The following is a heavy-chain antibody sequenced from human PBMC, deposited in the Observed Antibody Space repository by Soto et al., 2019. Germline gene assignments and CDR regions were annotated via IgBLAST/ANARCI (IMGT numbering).Heavy chain of an antibody. Sequence: QVQLVESGGGVVQPGRSLRLSCAASGFTFSSYAMHWVRQAPGKGLEWVAVISYDGSNKYYADSVKGRFTISRDNSKNTLYLQMNSLRAEDTAVYYCGRGSIAAAATNFDYWGQGTLVTVSS. D-gene: IGHD6-13*01. CDR1: GFTFSSYA. CDR3: GRGSIAAAATNFDY. CDR2: ISYDGSNK. J-gene: IGHJ4*02. V-gene: IGHV3-30-3*01.